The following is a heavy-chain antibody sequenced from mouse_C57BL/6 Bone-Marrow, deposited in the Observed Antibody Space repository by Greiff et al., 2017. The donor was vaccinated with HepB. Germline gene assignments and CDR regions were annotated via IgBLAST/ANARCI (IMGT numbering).Heavy chain of an antibody. CDR3: ARLNYGSSYWYFDV. J-gene: IGHJ1*03. CDR2: ISSGSSTI. CDR1: GFTFSDYG. V-gene: IGHV5-17*01. Sequence: EVKLMESGGGLVKPGGSLKLSCAASGFTFSDYGMHWVRQAPEKGLEWVAYISSGSSTIYYAATVKGRFTISRDNAKNTLFLQMTSLRSEDTAMYYCARLNYGSSYWYFDVWGTGTTVTVSS. D-gene: IGHD1-1*01.